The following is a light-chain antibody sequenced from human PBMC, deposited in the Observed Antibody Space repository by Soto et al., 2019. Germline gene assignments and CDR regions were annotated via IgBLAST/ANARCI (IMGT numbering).Light chain of an antibody. CDR3: AAWDDRLDVYV. J-gene: IGLJ1*01. CDR1: SSKIGSNT. V-gene: IGLV1-44*01. Sequence: QSVLTQPPSASGTPGQIFALSCSGNSSKIGSNTVTWYQQLPGTAPKLLIYSTSQRSSGVPGRFSGSKSGASASLSISGLQSEDEADYYCAAWDDRLDVYVFGTGTKVTVL. CDR2: STS.